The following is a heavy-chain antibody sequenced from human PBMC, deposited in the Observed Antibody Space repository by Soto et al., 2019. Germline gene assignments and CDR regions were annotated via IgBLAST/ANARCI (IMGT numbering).Heavy chain of an antibody. CDR2: INHSGST. Sequence: SETLSLTCAVYGGSFSGYYWSWIRQPPGKGLEWIGEINHSGSTNYNPSLKSRVTISVDTSKNQFSLKLSSVTAADTAVYYCARRRNYYGLWSYVNPPFLNVMAFSGQGTSVIGS. J-gene: IGHJ6*02. CDR3: ARRRNYYGLWSYVNPPFLNVMAF. D-gene: IGHD3-10*01. V-gene: IGHV4-34*01. CDR1: GGSFSGYY.